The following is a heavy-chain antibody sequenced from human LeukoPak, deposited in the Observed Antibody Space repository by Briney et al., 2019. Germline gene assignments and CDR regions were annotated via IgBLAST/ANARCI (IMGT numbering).Heavy chain of an antibody. D-gene: IGHD2-21*01. CDR3: ARSGGDSV. J-gene: IGHJ4*02. CDR1: GGSISSGSYY. Sequence: SETLSLTCTVSGGSISSGSYYWSWIRQPPGKGLEWIGRVYTSGSTNYNPSLKSRVTISIDTSKNHFSLKLSSVTAADTAVYYCARSGGDSVWGQGTLVTVSS. V-gene: IGHV4-61*02. CDR2: VYTSGST.